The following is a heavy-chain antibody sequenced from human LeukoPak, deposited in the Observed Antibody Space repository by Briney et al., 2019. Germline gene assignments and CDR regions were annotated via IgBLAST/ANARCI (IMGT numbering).Heavy chain of an antibody. Sequence: GGSLRLSCAASDSMSRRFKMNWVRQAPGKGLEWVSYISDDSSTIHYADSVKGRFTISRDNTENSLYLQMNSLRAEDTAVYYCARGGYNYGSVFDYWGQGTLVTVSS. V-gene: IGHV3-48*01. CDR3: ARGGYNYGSVFDY. D-gene: IGHD5-18*01. J-gene: IGHJ4*02. CDR1: DSMSRRFK. CDR2: ISDDSSTI.